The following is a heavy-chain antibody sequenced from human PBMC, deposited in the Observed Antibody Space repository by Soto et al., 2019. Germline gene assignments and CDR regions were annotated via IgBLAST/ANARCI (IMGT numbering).Heavy chain of an antibody. CDR3: ARAMGDWGTYYYYYGLDV. V-gene: IGHV1-2*02. Sequence: ASVKVSCKASGYTFTGYYMHWVRQAPGQGLEWMGWINPNSGGTNYAQKFQGRVTMTRDTSISTAYMELSRLRSDDTAVYYCARAMGDWGTYYYYYGLDVWGQGTTVTVSS. CDR1: GYTFTGYY. CDR2: INPNSGGT. J-gene: IGHJ6*02. D-gene: IGHD3-16*01.